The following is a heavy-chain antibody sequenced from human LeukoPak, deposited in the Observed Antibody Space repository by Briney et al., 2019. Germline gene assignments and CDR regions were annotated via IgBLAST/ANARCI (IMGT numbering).Heavy chain of an antibody. J-gene: IGHJ4*02. CDR3: ATYDSSGYYHDY. CDR2: INHSGST. V-gene: IGHV4-34*01. CDR1: GGSFSGYY. D-gene: IGHD3-22*01. Sequence: SETLSLTCAVYGGSFSGYYWSWIRQPPGKGLELIGEINHSGSTNYNPSLKSRVTILVDTSKNQFSLKLSSVTAADTAVYYCATYDSSGYYHDYWGQGTLVTVSS.